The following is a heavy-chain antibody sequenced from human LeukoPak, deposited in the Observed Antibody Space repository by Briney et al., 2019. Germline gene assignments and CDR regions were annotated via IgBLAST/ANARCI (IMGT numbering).Heavy chain of an antibody. CDR1: GFTFSSYG. V-gene: IGHV3-30*02. Sequence: GGSLRLSCAASGFTFSSYGMHWVRQAPGKGLEWVAFIRYDGSNKYYADSVKGRFTISRDNSKNTLYLHVNSLRPEDTAVYYCAKGSGYEAQYCYYYMDVWGKGTTVTISS. CDR3: AKGSGYEAQYCYYYMDV. CDR2: IRYDGSNK. J-gene: IGHJ6*03. D-gene: IGHD5-12*01.